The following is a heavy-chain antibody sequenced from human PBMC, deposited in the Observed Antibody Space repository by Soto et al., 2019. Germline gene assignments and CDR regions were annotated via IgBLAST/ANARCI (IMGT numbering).Heavy chain of an antibody. CDR2: ISGSGGST. D-gene: IGHD2-21*02. J-gene: IGHJ2*01. Sequence: EVQLLESGGGLVQPGGSLRLSCAASGFTFSSYAMSWVRQAPGKGLEWVSAISGSGGSTYYADSVKGRFTISRDNSKNTLYLQMNSLRAEDTAVYYCAKDPEAYCGGDCYSLWYFDLWGRGTLVTVSS. CDR3: AKDPEAYCGGDCYSLWYFDL. V-gene: IGHV3-23*01. CDR1: GFTFSSYA.